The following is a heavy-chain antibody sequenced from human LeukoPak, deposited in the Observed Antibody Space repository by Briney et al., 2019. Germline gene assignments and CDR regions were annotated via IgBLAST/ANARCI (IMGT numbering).Heavy chain of an antibody. V-gene: IGHV4-34*01. CDR1: GGSFSGYY. CDR2: INHSGST. CDR3: ARRAPGYQNIVVVTGQESWFDP. J-gene: IGHJ5*02. Sequence: PSETLSLTCAVYGGSFSGYYWSWIRQPPGMGLEWIGEINHSGSTNYNPSLKSRVTISVDTSKNQFSLKLSSVTAADTAVYYCARRAPGYQNIVVVTGQESWFDPWGQGTLVTVSS. D-gene: IGHD2-21*02.